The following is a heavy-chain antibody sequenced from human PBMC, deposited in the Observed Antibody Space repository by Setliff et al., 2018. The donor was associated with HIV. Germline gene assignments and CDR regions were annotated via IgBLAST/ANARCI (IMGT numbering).Heavy chain of an antibody. D-gene: IGHD4-17*01. CDR3: ARGVPMKLRLRGYWFDY. CDR1: GGSFSGYY. Sequence: PSETLSLTCAVYGGSFSGYYWSWIRQPPGKGLEWIGEINHSGSTNYNPSLKSRVTISVDTSKNQFPLKLSSVTAADTAVCYCARGVPMKLRLRGYWFDYCGQGTLVTVSS. V-gene: IGHV4-34*01. J-gene: IGHJ4*02. CDR2: INHSGST.